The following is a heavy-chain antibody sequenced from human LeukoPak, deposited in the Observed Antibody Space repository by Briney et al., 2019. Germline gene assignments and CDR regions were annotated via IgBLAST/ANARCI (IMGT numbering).Heavy chain of an antibody. CDR1: GFTFSSYE. J-gene: IGHJ5*02. CDR3: SKVLRFVSGGGTFDP. V-gene: IGHV3-48*03. D-gene: IGHD3-10*01. CDR2: ISSSGSTI. Sequence: GGSLRLSCAASGFTFSSYEMNWVRQAPGKGLEWVSYISSSGSTIYYADSVKGRFTISRDNSKNTLYLQMNSLRAEDTAVYYCSKVLRFVSGGGTFDPWGQGTLVTVSS.